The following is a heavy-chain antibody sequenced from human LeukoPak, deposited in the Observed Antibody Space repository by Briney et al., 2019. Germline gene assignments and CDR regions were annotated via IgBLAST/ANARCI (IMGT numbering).Heavy chain of an antibody. V-gene: IGHV1-2*06. CDR1: GYTFTGYY. D-gene: IGHD6-6*01. Sequence: ASVKVSCEASGYTFTGYYMHWLRQAPGQGLEWMGRINPNSGGTNYAQKFQGRFTMTRDTSISTAYMELSRLRSDDTAVYYCARDMRRAQLVGDIDWFDPWGQGTLVTVSS. J-gene: IGHJ5*02. CDR2: INPNSGGT. CDR3: ARDMRRAQLVGDIDWFDP.